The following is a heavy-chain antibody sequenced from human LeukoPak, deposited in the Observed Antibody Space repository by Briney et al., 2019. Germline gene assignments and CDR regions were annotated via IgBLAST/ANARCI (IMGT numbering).Heavy chain of an antibody. CDR3: AREDDVLADNAFDI. CDR2: INHSGST. Sequence: KASETLSLTCAVHGGSFSGYYWSWIRQPPGKGLEWIGEINHSGSTNYNPSLKSRVTISVDTSKNQFSLNLNSVTAADTAVYYCAREDDVLADNAFDIWGQGTMVTVSS. CDR1: GGSFSGYY. D-gene: IGHD3-9*01. V-gene: IGHV4-34*01. J-gene: IGHJ3*02.